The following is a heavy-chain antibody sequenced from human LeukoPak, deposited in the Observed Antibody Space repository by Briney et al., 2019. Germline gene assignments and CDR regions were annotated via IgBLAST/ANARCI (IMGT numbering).Heavy chain of an antibody. D-gene: IGHD3-3*01. CDR2: IYYSGST. Sequence: SETLSLTCTVSGGSINLYYWRCIRQPPGKGLEWIGYIYYSGSTNYNPSLKSRVTISVDTSKNQFSLKLSSVTAADTAVYYCARHLNYDFWTAYYTNYYYYGMEVGGQGTTVTVSS. V-gene: IGHV4-59*08. CDR1: GGSINLYY. J-gene: IGHJ6*02. CDR3: ARHLNYDFWTAYYTNYYYYGMEV.